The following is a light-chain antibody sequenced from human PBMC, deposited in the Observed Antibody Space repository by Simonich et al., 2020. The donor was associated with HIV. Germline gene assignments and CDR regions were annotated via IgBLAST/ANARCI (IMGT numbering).Light chain of an antibody. J-gene: IGKJ3*01. CDR1: QSVSSN. CDR3: QQYNNWPSPFT. Sequence: EIVMTQSPATLSVSPGERATLSCRASQSVSSNLAWYQQKPAQAPRLLIYGASTRATGIPARFSGSGSGTEFTLTISSMQSEDFAVYYCQQYNNWPSPFTFGPGTKVDIK. V-gene: IGKV3-15*01. CDR2: GAS.